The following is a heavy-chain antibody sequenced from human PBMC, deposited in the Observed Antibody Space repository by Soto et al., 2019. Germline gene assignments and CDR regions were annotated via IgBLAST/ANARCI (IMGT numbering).Heavy chain of an antibody. Sequence: SGPTLVNPTQTLTLTCTFSGFSLSTSGMCVSWIRQPPGKALEWLARIDWDDDKYYSTSLKTRLTISKDTSKNQVVLTMTNRELVDTATYYCARLPGIAVARDYWGQGTLVTVSS. D-gene: IGHD6-19*01. CDR3: ARLPGIAVARDY. CDR1: GFSLSTSGMC. V-gene: IGHV2-70*11. CDR2: IDWDDDK. J-gene: IGHJ4*02.